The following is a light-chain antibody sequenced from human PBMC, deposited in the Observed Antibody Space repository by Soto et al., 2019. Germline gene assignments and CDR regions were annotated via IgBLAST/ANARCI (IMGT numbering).Light chain of an antibody. CDR3: CSYTSSSTVV. J-gene: IGLJ2*01. CDR2: DVS. CDR1: SSDVGGYDY. V-gene: IGLV2-14*01. Sequence: QSALTQPASVSGSPGQSITISCTGTSSDVGGYDYVSWYQQHPGKAPKLMIYDVSNRPSGVSNRFSGSKSGNTASLTISGLQAEDEADYYCCSYTSSSTVVFGGGTKQTVL.